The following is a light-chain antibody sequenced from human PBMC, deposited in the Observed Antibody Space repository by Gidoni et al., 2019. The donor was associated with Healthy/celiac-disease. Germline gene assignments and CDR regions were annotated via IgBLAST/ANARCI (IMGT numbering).Light chain of an antibody. Sequence: QSALTQPASVSGSPGQSITISCTGTSSDVGGYNYVSWYQPHPGKATKLMIYDVSNRPSGVSNRFSGSKSGNTASLTISGLQAEDEADYYCSSYTSSSLYVFGTGTKVTVL. CDR2: DVS. V-gene: IGLV2-14*03. CDR1: SSDVGGYNY. J-gene: IGLJ1*01. CDR3: SSYTSSSLYV.